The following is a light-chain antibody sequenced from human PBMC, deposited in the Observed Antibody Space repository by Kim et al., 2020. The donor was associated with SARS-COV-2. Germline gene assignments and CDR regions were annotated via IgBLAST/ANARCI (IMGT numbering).Light chain of an antibody. J-gene: IGLJ3*02. CDR2: RNN. CDR1: SSNNGSNI. V-gene: IGLV1-44*01. CDR3: AAWDDSLNAWV. Sequence: GQRVNISCSGSSSNNGSNIVNWYQQFPGTAPKLLINRNNQRPSGVPDRFSGSKSGTSASLAISGLQSEDEADYYCAAWDDSLNAWVFGGGTQLTVL.